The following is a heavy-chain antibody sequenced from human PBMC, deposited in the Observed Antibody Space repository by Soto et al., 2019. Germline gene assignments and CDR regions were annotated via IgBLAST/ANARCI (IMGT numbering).Heavy chain of an antibody. J-gene: IGHJ6*01. D-gene: IGHD3-3*02. V-gene: IGHV5-10-1*01. CDR1: GYSFTSYW. CDR3: ASRGAISSPYYYYYGMDV. Sequence: GGSLRLSCKGSGYSFTSYWISWVRQMPGKGLEWMGRIDPSDSYTNYSPSFQGHVTISADKSISTAYLQWSSLKASDTAMYYCASRGAISSPYYYYYGMDVWGQGTTVTV. CDR2: IDPSDSYT.